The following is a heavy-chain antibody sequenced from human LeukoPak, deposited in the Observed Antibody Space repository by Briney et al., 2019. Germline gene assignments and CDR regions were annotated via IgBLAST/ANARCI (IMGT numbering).Heavy chain of an antibody. V-gene: IGHV3-48*04. D-gene: IGHD3-22*01. Sequence: PGGSLRLSCAASGFTFSSYSMNWVRQAPGKGLEWVSYISSSSSTIYYADSVKGRFTISRGNAKNSLYLQMNSLRAEDTAVYYCAREYYDTSGYYSRGYWGQGTLVTVSS. J-gene: IGHJ4*02. CDR2: ISSSSSTI. CDR3: AREYYDTSGYYSRGY. CDR1: GFTFSSYS.